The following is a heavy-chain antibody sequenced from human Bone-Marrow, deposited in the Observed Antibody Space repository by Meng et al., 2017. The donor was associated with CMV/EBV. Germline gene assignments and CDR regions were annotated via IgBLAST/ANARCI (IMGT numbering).Heavy chain of an antibody. CDR2: ISSSSSFI. V-gene: IGHV3-21*01. CDR3: ARDPSGYSYGYSDY. D-gene: IGHD5-18*01. J-gene: IGHJ4*02. CDR1: GFTFSTYS. Sequence: SGFTFSTYSMNWVRQAPGKGLEWVSYISSSSSFIYYADSVKGRFTISRDNAKNSLYLQMNSLRAEDTAVYYCARDPSGYSYGYSDYWGQGTLVTVSS.